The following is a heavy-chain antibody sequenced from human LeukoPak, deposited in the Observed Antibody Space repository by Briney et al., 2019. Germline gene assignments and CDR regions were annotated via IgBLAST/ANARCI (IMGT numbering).Heavy chain of an antibody. Sequence: GGSLRLSCAASGFTFSTYGMHWVRQAPGKGLEWVTFIRSDGSNKYYADSVKGRFTISRDNSKNTLYLQMNSLRAEDTAVYYCAKDRRWLQHSLDYWGQGTLVTVSS. CDR2: IRSDGSNK. CDR1: GFTFSTYG. CDR3: AKDRRWLQHSLDY. J-gene: IGHJ4*02. V-gene: IGHV3-30*02. D-gene: IGHD5-24*01.